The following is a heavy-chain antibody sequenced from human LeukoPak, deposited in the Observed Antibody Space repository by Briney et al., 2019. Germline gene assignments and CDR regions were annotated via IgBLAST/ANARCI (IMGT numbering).Heavy chain of an antibody. D-gene: IGHD6-19*01. Sequence: SETLSLTCTVSGGSISSSSYYWGWIRQPPGKGLEWIGSIDYSGSTYYNPSLKSRVTISVDTSKNQFSLKLRSVTAADTAVYYCARPRTRLAWFDPWGQGTLVTVSS. J-gene: IGHJ5*02. CDR3: ARPRTRLAWFDP. V-gene: IGHV4-39*01. CDR1: GGSISSSSYY. CDR2: IDYSGST.